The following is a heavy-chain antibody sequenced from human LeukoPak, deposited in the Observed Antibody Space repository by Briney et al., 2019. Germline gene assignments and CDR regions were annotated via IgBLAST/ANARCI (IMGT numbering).Heavy chain of an antibody. CDR3: ARVVAAALIDY. CDR2: IYHSGST. D-gene: IGHD6-13*01. J-gene: IGHJ4*02. V-gene: IGHV4-30-2*01. CDR1: GGSISGGGYS. Sequence: SQTLSLTCAVSGGSISGGGYSWSWIRQPPGTGLEWIGYIYHSGSTYYNPSPKSRVTISVDRSKNQFSLKLSSVTAADTAVYYCARVVAAALIDYWGQGTLVTVSS.